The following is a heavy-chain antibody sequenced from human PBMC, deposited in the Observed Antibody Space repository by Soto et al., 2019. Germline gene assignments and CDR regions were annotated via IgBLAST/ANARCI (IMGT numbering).Heavy chain of an antibody. V-gene: IGHV4-39*01. CDR2: IYYSGST. J-gene: IGHJ6*02. D-gene: IGHD6-6*01. CDR3: ARLRIGSSSDYYYYYGMDV. Sequence: SETLSLTCTVSGGSIGSSSYYWGWIRQPPGKGLEWIGSIYYSGSTYYNPSLKSRVTISVDTSKNQFSLKLSSVTAADTAVYYCARLRIGSSSDYYYYYGMDVWGQGTTVTVSS. CDR1: GGSIGSSSYY.